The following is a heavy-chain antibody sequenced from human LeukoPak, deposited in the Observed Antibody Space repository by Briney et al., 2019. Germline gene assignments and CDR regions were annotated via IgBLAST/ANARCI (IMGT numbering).Heavy chain of an antibody. Sequence: PGGSLRLSCAASGFTVSSNYMSWVRQAPGKGLEWVSAISGSGGSTYYADSVKGRFTISRDNSKNTLYLQMNSLRAEDTAVYYCAKDLVPSYSHTYYYYYMDVWGKGTTVTVSS. D-gene: IGHD1-26*01. CDR2: ISGSGGST. V-gene: IGHV3-23*01. CDR1: GFTVSSNY. CDR3: AKDLVPSYSHTYYYYYMDV. J-gene: IGHJ6*03.